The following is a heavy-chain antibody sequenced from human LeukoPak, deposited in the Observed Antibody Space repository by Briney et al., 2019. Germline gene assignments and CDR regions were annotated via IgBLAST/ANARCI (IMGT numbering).Heavy chain of an antibody. J-gene: IGHJ4*02. Sequence: GGSLRLSCAASGFTFSSYAMHWVRQAPGKGLEWVSSISSSSSYIYYADSVKGRFTISRDNAKNSLYLQMNSLRAEDTAVYYCAREVAAAAVPAYWGQGTLVTVSS. CDR1: GFTFSSYA. CDR3: AREVAAAAVPAY. CDR2: ISSSSSYI. D-gene: IGHD6-13*01. V-gene: IGHV3-21*01.